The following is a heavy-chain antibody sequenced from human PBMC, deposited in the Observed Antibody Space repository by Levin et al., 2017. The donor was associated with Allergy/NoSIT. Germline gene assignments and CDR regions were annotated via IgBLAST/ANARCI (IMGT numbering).Heavy chain of an antibody. D-gene: IGHD2-15*01. CDR1: GFTFSSYA. CDR2: ISYDGSNK. V-gene: IGHV3-30*04. Sequence: QAGGSLRLSCAASGFTFSSYAMHWVRQAPGKGLEWVAVISYDGSNKYYADSVKGRFTISRDNSKNTLYLQMNSLRAEDTAVYYCASSSSPYYYYGMDGWGQGTTVTVSS. J-gene: IGHJ6*02. CDR3: ASSSSPYYYYGMDG.